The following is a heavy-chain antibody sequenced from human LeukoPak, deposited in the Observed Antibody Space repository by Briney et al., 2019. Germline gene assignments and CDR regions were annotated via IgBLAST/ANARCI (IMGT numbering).Heavy chain of an antibody. CDR1: GFTFSSYS. V-gene: IGHV3-21*01. D-gene: IGHD6-19*01. CDR2: ISSSSSYI. J-gene: IGHJ4*02. CDR3: ARAEQWLAYYFDY. Sequence: GGSLRLSCAASGFTFSSYSMNWVRQAPGKGLEWVSSISSSSSYIYYADSVKGRFTISRDNAKNSLYLQMNSLRAEDMAVYYCARAEQWLAYYFDYWGQGTLVTVSS.